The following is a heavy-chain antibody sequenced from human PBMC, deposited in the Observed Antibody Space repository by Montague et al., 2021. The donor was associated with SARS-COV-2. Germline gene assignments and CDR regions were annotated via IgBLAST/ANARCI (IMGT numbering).Heavy chain of an antibody. Sequence: SETLSLTCAVYGGSFSGYYWSWIRQPPGKGLEWIGEINHSGSTNYNPSLKSRVTISVDTSKNQFSLKLSSVTAADTAVYYCAVNYGSGSYSTYYYGMDVWGQGTKVTVSS. CDR1: GGSFSGYY. CDR2: INHSGST. J-gene: IGHJ6*02. CDR3: AVNYGSGSYSTYYYGMDV. D-gene: IGHD3-10*01. V-gene: IGHV4-34*01.